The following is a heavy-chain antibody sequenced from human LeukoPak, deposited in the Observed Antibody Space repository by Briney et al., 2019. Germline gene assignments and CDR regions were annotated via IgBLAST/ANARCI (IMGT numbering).Heavy chain of an antibody. CDR3: ARGLYSSTYGWFDP. Sequence: SVTVSCKASGGTFSSYAISWVRQAPGQGLEWMGGIIPIFGTANYAQKFQGRVTITADESTSTAYMELSSLRSEDTAVYYCARGLYSSTYGWFDPWGQGTLVTVSS. CDR2: IIPIFGTA. CDR1: GGTFSSYA. D-gene: IGHD6-13*01. V-gene: IGHV1-69*13. J-gene: IGHJ5*02.